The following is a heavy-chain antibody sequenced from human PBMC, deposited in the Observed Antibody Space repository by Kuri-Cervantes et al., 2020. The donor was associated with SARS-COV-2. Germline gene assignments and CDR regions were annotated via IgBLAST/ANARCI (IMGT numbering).Heavy chain of an antibody. CDR2: ISAYNGNT. Sequence: ASVKVSCKASGYTFTSYGISWVRQAPGQGLEWMGWISAYNGNTNYAQKLQGRVTMTTDTSTSTAYMELRSLRSEDTAVYYCATDQRYYDSSGYYFGGAFDICGQGTMVTVSS. D-gene: IGHD3-22*01. V-gene: IGHV1-18*01. CDR1: GYTFTSYG. J-gene: IGHJ3*02. CDR3: ATDQRYYDSSGYYFGGAFDI.